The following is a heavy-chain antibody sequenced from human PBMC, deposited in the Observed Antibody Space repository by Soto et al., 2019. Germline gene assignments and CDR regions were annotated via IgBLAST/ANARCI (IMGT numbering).Heavy chain of an antibody. CDR3: ASTSIDKYYYGSGDAFGI. J-gene: IGHJ3*02. V-gene: IGHV1-46*01. Sequence: ASVKFSCKASGYTFTSYYMHWVRQAPGQGLEWMGIINPSGGSTSYAQKFQGRVTMTRDTSTSTVYMELSSLRSEDTAVYYCASTSIDKYYYGSGDAFGIWGQGKMVTVSS. CDR2: INPSGGST. CDR1: GYTFTSYY. D-gene: IGHD3-10*01.